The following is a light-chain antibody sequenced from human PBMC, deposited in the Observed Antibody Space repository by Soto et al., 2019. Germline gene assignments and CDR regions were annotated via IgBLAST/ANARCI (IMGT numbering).Light chain of an antibody. J-gene: IGLJ2*01. Sequence: QSVLTQPASVSGSPGQSITISCTGNSSDVGGYNNVSWYQQHPGKAPKVMIYDVTNRPSGVSNRFSGSKSGNTASLTISGLQAEDEADYYCSSFTTSSTLVFGGGTKLTVL. CDR1: SSDVGGYNN. CDR2: DVT. CDR3: SSFTTSSTLV. V-gene: IGLV2-14*03.